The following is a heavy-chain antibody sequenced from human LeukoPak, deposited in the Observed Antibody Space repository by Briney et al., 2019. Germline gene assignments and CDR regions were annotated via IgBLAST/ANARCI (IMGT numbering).Heavy chain of an antibody. CDR1: GGSISSYY. Sequence: SETLSLTCTVSGGSISSYYWSWIRQPPGKGLEWIAYIYYSGTTNYNPSLKRRVTISLGTSKNPFSLKLSSVTAADTAVYYCARHENWASFPLDYWGQGTLVTVSS. D-gene: IGHD2-21*01. V-gene: IGHV4-59*08. CDR2: IYYSGTT. CDR3: ARHENWASFPLDY. J-gene: IGHJ4*02.